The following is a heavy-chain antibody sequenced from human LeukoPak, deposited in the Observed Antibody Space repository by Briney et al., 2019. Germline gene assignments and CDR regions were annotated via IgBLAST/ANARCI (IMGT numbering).Heavy chain of an antibody. CDR1: GFTFDDYT. Sequence: GGSLRLSCAASGFTFDDYTMHWVRQSPGKGLEWVGLISWDGGSAYYGESVKGQFSISRDNNKNSLFLQMSSLRTEDTAFYYCVKDMGSSGWYPRPFDHWGQGTLVTVSS. CDR3: VKDMGSSGWYPRPFDH. CDR2: ISWDGGSA. J-gene: IGHJ4*02. V-gene: IGHV3-43*01. D-gene: IGHD6-19*01.